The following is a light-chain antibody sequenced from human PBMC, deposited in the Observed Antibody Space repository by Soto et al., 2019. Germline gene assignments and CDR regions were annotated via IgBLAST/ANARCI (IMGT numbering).Light chain of an antibody. J-gene: IGLJ3*02. CDR3: SSYTTSILV. V-gene: IGLV2-14*01. Sequence: QSVLTQPASVSGSPGQSITISCTGTSRDVGAYNYVSWYQQYPGKAPKLIIFEVTNRPSGVSDRFSGSKSGNTASLTISGLQAEDEADYYCSSYTTSILVFGGGTQLTVL. CDR2: EVT. CDR1: SRDVGAYNY.